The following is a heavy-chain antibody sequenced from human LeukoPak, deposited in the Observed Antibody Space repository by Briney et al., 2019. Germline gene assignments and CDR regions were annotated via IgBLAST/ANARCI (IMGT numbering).Heavy chain of an antibody. CDR3: ARERVHNYDSARRDYFDY. V-gene: IGHV4-39*07. D-gene: IGHD3-22*01. Sequence: KPSETLSLTCTVSGGSISSSSYYWGWIRQPPGKGLEWIGSIYYSGSTYYNPSLKSRVTISVDTSKNQFSLKLSSVTAADTAVYYCARERVHNYDSARRDYFDYWGQGTLVTVSS. J-gene: IGHJ4*02. CDR2: IYYSGST. CDR1: GGSISSSSYY.